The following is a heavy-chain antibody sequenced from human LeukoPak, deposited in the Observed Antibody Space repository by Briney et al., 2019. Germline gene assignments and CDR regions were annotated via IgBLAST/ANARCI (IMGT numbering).Heavy chain of an antibody. J-gene: IGHJ4*02. CDR1: GYSFTSYW. CDR2: IYPGDSDT. V-gene: IGHV5-51*01. D-gene: IGHD5-24*01. Sequence: GESLKISCKGSGYSFTSYWIGWVRQMPGKGLGRVGIIYPGDSDTRYSPSFQGQVTISADKSISTAYLQWSSLKASDTAMYYCARQVEMATITFGYWGQGTLVTVSS. CDR3: ARQVEMATITFGY.